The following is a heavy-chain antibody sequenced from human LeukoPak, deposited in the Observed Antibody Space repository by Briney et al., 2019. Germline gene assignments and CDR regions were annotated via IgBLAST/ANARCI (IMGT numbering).Heavy chain of an antibody. CDR3: ARAKRYGDYFGY. V-gene: IGHV3-64*01. Sequence: GGSLRLSCAASGFTFSSYAMHWVRQAPGKGLEYVSAISSNGGSTYYANSVKGRFTISRDNSKNTLYLQMGSLRAEDMAVYYCARAKRYGDYFGYWGQGTLVTVSS. D-gene: IGHD4-17*01. CDR2: ISSNGGST. J-gene: IGHJ4*02. CDR1: GFTFSSYA.